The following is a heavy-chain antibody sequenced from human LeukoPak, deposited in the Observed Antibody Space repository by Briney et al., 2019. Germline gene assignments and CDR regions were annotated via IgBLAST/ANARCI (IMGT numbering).Heavy chain of an antibody. V-gene: IGHV3-33*01. D-gene: IGHD3-22*01. CDR1: GFTFSSYG. Sequence: PGRSLRLSCAASGFTFSSYGMHWVRQAPGKGLEWVAVIWYDGSNKYYADSVKGRFTISRENAKNSLYLQMNSLRAEDTAVYYCARDRFKYYYDSSGTDGMDVWGQGTTVTVSS. CDR3: ARDRFKYYYDSSGTDGMDV. J-gene: IGHJ6*02. CDR2: IWYDGSNK.